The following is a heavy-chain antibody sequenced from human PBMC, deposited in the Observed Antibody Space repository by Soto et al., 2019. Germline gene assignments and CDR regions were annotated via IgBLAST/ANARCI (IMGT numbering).Heavy chain of an antibody. J-gene: IGHJ4*02. D-gene: IGHD2-21*02. Sequence: PGGSLRLSCAASGFTFSSYSMNWVRQAPGKGLEWVSSISSSSSCIYYADSVKGRFTISRDNAKNSLYLQMNSLRAEDTAVYYCARDSGGNSVFNYWGQGTLVTVSS. CDR2: ISSSSSCI. V-gene: IGHV3-21*01. CDR1: GFTFSSYS. CDR3: ARDSGGNSVFNY.